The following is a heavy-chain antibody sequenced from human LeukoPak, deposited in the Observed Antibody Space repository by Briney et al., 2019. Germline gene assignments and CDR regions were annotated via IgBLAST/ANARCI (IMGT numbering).Heavy chain of an antibody. V-gene: IGHV4-34*01. Sequence: TPSGTLSLTCAVYGGSFSGYYWKWIRQSPGKGLEWIGEINHSGSTNYNPSLKSRVTISVDTSKNQFSLKLSSVTAADTAVYYCASHSSSWDQNWFDPWGQGPWSPSPQ. D-gene: IGHD6-13*01. CDR1: GGSFSGYY. J-gene: IGHJ5*02. CDR3: ASHSSSWDQNWFDP. CDR2: INHSGST.